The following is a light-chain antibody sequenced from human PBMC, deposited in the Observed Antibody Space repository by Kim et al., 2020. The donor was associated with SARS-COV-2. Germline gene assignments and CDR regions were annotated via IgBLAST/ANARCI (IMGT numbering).Light chain of an antibody. CDR1: QDISRY. CDR2: TAS. V-gene: IGKV1-39*01. J-gene: IGKJ1*01. Sequence: ASVGDRVTITCRANQDISRYLNLYQQKPGKAPKLLIYTASSLQSGFPSRFTGSGSETDFTLTISSLQPEDFATYYCQQTYSASRTFGQGTKVDIK. CDR3: QQTYSASRT.